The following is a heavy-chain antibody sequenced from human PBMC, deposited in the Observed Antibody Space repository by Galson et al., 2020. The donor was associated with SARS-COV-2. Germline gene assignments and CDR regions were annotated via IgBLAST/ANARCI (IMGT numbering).Heavy chain of an antibody. CDR1: GGTFSSYV. D-gene: IGHD2-2*01. J-gene: IGHJ6*02. V-gene: IGHV1-69*06. CDR2: IVPVFGTV. Sequence: SVKVSCKASGGTFSSYVITWVRQAPGQGFEWMGGIVPVFGTVNLAQKFQDRVTIIADKSTNTAYMELSSLTSEDTAVYYCAKGGSHCSSSDCPLYYYYYYGLDVWGQGTTVTVSS. CDR3: AKGGSHCSSSDCPLYYYYYYGLDV.